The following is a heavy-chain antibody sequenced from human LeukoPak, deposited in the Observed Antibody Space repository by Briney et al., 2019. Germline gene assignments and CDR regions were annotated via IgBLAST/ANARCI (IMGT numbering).Heavy chain of an antibody. Sequence: GGSLGLSCAASGFTVSSNYMSWVRQAPGKGLEWVSVIYSGGSTYYADSVKGRFTISRDNSKNTLYLQMNSLRAEDTAVYYCARAGYDILTGYYPFDYWGQGTLVTVSS. V-gene: IGHV3-53*01. CDR3: ARAGYDILTGYYPFDY. D-gene: IGHD3-9*01. CDR2: IYSGGST. J-gene: IGHJ4*02. CDR1: GFTVSSNY.